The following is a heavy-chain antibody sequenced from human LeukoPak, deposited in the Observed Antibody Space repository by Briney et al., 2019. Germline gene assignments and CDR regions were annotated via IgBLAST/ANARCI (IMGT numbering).Heavy chain of an antibody. Sequence: SETLSLTCTVASGSISGYSMTCLRQPPGQGLEWIGYFHNSRTTSYNPSLTGRVTISVDTAMDQVSLKLNSVAAADTAVYYCARGHLGLSPWGQGTLVTVSS. J-gene: IGHJ5*02. CDR2: FHNSRTT. V-gene: IGHV4-59*01. D-gene: IGHD3-10*01. CDR1: SGSISGYS. CDR3: ARGHLGLSP.